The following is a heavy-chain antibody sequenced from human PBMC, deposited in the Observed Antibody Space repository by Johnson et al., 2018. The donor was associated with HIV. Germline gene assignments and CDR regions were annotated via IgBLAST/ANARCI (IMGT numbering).Heavy chain of an antibody. CDR1: GFTFSSYW. V-gene: IGHV3-7*01. Sequence: VQLVESGGGLVQPGGSLRLSCAASGFTFSSYWMSWVRQAPGKGLEWVANIKQDGSEKYYVDSVKGRFTISRDNAKKTLYLEMNSLRVDDTAVYYCARESTAWGGDYVGYGLDVWGQGTLVAVSS. J-gene: IGHJ3*01. D-gene: IGHD5-18*01. CDR3: ARESTAWGGDYVGYGLDV. CDR2: IKQDGSEK.